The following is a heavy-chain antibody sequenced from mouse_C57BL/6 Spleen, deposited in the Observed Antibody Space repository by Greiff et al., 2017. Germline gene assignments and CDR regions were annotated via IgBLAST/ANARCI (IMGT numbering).Heavy chain of an antibody. CDR3: AQNRDSNYEGYFDV. V-gene: IGHV2-2*01. CDR2: IWSGGST. CDR1: GFSLTSYG. J-gene: IGHJ1*03. Sequence: QVQLKESGPGLVQPSQSLSITCTVSGFSLTSYGVHWVRQSPGKGLEWLGVIWSGGSTDYNAAFISRLSISKDNSKSQVFFKMNSLQADDTAIYYCAQNRDSNYEGYFDVWGTGTTVTVSS. D-gene: IGHD2-5*01.